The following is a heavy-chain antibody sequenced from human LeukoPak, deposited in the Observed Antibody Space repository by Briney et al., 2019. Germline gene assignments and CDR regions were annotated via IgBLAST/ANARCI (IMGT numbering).Heavy chain of an antibody. CDR1: GASVSSGSYY. Sequence: SETLSLTCTVSGASVSSGSYYWSWIRQPPGKGLDWIGYIYYSGSTNYNPSLKSRVTISVDTSKNQFSLKLSSVTAADTAVCYCARGSRGYSYGWGQGTLVTVSS. J-gene: IGHJ4*02. CDR2: IYYSGST. D-gene: IGHD5-18*01. V-gene: IGHV4-61*01. CDR3: ARGSRGYSYG.